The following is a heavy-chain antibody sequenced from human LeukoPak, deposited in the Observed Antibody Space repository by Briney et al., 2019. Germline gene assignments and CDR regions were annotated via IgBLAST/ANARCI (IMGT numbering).Heavy chain of an antibody. J-gene: IGHJ5*02. CDR2: ISGSGGST. V-gene: IGHV3-23*01. D-gene: IGHD6-13*01. CDR1: GFTFSSYA. Sequence: PGGSLRLSCAASGFTFSSYAMSWVRQAPGKGLEWVSAISGSGGSTYYADSVKGRFTISRDNSKNTLYLQMNSLRAEDTAVYYCAKDGMAAAAGQELNWFDPWGQGTLVTVSS. CDR3: AKDGMAAAAGQELNWFDP.